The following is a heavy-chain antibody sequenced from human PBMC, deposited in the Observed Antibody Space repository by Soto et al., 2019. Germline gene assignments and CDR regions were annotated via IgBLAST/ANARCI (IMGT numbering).Heavy chain of an antibody. CDR3: ARAGDGDPRY. Sequence: QVQLVESGGGVVQPGRSLRLACAASGFTFSSYGVHWVRQAPGKGLEWVAVIWYDGSNKYYADSVKGRFTISRDNSKNTLYLQMYRLRAEDTAVYYCARAGDGDPRYWGQVTLVTVSS. D-gene: IGHD4-17*01. CDR1: GFTFSSYG. CDR2: IWYDGSNK. J-gene: IGHJ4*02. V-gene: IGHV3-33*01.